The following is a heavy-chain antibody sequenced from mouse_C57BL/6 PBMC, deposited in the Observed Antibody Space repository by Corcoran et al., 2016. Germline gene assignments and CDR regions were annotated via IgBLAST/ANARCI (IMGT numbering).Heavy chain of an antibody. Sequence: QIQLVQSGPELKKPGETVKISCKASGYTFTTYGMSWVKQAPGKGLKWMGWINTYSGVPTYADDFKGRFAFSLETSASTAYLQINNLKNEDTATYFCARSVITTVVEGGCAYWGQGTLVTVSA. D-gene: IGHD1-1*01. CDR3: ARSVITTVVEGGCAY. V-gene: IGHV9-3*01. CDR1: GYTFTTYG. CDR2: INTYSGVP. J-gene: IGHJ3*01.